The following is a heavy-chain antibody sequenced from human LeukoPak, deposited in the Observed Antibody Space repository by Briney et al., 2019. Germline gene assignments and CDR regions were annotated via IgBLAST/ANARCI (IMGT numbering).Heavy chain of an antibody. CDR1: GGSISSSSYY. J-gene: IGHJ6*02. Sequence: PSETLSLTCTVSGGSISSSSYYWGWIRQPPGKGLEWIGSIYYSGSTYYNPSLKSRVTISVDTSKNQFSLKLSSVTAADTAVYYCARGWIQLSNYYYYYGMDVWGQGTTVTVSS. CDR3: ARGWIQLSNYYYYYGMDV. CDR2: IYYSGST. D-gene: IGHD5-18*01. V-gene: IGHV4-39*01.